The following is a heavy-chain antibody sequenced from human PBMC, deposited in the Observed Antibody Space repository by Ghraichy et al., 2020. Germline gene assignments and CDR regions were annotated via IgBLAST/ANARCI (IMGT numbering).Heavy chain of an antibody. CDR1: GGSISSYY. J-gene: IGHJ4*02. D-gene: IGHD6-13*01. V-gene: IGHV4-59*01. Sequence: ETLSLTCTVSGGSISSYYWSWIRQPPGKGLEWIGYIYYSGSTNYNPSLKSRVTISVDTSKNQFSLKLSSVTAADTAVYYCARHIAAVDYWGQGTLVTVSS. CDR3: ARHIAAVDY. CDR2: IYYSGST.